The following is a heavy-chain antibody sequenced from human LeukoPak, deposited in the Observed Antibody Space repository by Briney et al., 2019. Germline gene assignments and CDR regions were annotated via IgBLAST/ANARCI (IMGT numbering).Heavy chain of an antibody. D-gene: IGHD3-10*01. V-gene: IGHV1-46*01. CDR1: GYTFTSYY. Sequence: GASVKVSCKASGYTFTSYYMHWVRQAPGQGLEWMGIINPSGGSTSYAQKFQGRVTMTSDTSTSTVYMELSSLRSEDTAVYYCASAAGSGSYYFYWGQGTLVTVSS. J-gene: IGHJ4*02. CDR2: INPSGGST. CDR3: ASAAGSGSYYFY.